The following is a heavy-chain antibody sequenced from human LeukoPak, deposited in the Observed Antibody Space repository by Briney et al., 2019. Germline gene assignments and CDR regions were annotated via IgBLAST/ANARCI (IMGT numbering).Heavy chain of an antibody. CDR3: ARVGLQQLVFDY. D-gene: IGHD6-13*01. Sequence: PGGSLRLSCAASGFTFSSYSMNWVRQAPGKGLEWVSSISSSSSYIYYADSVKGRFTISRDNAKNSLYLQMNSLRAEDTAVYYCARVGLQQLVFDYWGQGTLVTVSS. CDR1: GFTFSSYS. J-gene: IGHJ4*02. V-gene: IGHV3-21*01. CDR2: ISSSSSYI.